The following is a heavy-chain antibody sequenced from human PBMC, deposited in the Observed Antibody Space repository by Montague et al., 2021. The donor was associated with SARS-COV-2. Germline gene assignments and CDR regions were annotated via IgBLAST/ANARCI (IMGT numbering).Heavy chain of an antibody. CDR2: IYPGGRM. Sequence: SETLSLTCTVSIRSSTYYWSWIRQLPGKGLEWIGCIYPGGRMFYNSSLKSRVTMFTDTSDNQFSLNLNSVTAADAAVYYCAGYSGGSEVYGLDYWGQGTLVTVSS. J-gene: IGHJ4*02. CDR3: AGYSGGSEVYGLDY. D-gene: IGHD2-2*03. V-gene: IGHV4-39*01. CDR1: IRSSTYY.